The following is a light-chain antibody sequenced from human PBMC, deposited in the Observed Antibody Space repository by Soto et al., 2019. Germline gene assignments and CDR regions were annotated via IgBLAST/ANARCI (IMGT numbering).Light chain of an antibody. Sequence: DIQMTQSQSSLSASVGDRVTITCRARQGISNYLTWYQQKPGKVPKLLIYAASTLQSGVPSRFSGSGSGTDFTLTISSLQPEDGATYYCQKYNSAPLTFGGGTKVEIK. CDR2: AAS. CDR1: QGISNY. CDR3: QKYNSAPLT. V-gene: IGKV1-27*01. J-gene: IGKJ4*01.